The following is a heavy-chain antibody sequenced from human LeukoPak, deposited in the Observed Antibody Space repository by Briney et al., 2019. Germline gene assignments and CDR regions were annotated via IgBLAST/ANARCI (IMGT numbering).Heavy chain of an antibody. CDR3: ATDLKTLWAYYFDY. J-gene: IGHJ4*02. CDR1: GYTFTSYD. Sequence: ASVKVSCKASGYTFTSYDINWVRQATGQGLEWMGWMNPNSGNAGYAQKFQGRVTMTEDTSTDTAYMELSSLRSEDTAVYYCATDLKTLWAYYFDYWGQGTLVTVSS. D-gene: IGHD2/OR15-2a*01. CDR2: MNPNSGNA. V-gene: IGHV1-8*01.